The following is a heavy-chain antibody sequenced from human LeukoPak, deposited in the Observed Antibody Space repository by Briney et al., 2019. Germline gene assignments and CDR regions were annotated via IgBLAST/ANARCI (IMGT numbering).Heavy chain of an antibody. Sequence: SETLSLTCTVSGGSISSYYWSWIRQPPGKGLEWIGYIYYSGSTNYNPSLKSRVTISVDTSKNQFSLKLSSVTAADTAVYYCARDNYDSSASDAFDIWGQGTMVTVSS. CDR2: IYYSGST. J-gene: IGHJ3*02. CDR1: GGSISSYY. V-gene: IGHV4-59*01. CDR3: ARDNYDSSASDAFDI. D-gene: IGHD3-22*01.